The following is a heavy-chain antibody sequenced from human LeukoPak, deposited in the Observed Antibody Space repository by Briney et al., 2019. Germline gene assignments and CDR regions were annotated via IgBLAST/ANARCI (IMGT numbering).Heavy chain of an antibody. CDR1: GGSISSGGYY. CDR3: ARDGNDYGDSRRRFDY. D-gene: IGHD4-17*01. CDR2: IYYSGST. V-gene: IGHV4-31*03. J-gene: IGHJ4*02. Sequence: SETLSLTCTVSGGSISSGGYYWGWIRQHPGKGLEWIVYIYYSGSTYYNPSLKSRVTISVDTSKNQFSLKLSSVTAADTAVYYCARDGNDYGDSRRRFDYWGQGTLVTVSS.